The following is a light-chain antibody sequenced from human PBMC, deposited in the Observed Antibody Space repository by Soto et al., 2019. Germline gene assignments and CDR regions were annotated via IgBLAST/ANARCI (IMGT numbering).Light chain of an antibody. CDR3: QQYNNWPFT. Sequence: EIVMTQSPATLSVSPGERPTLSCRASQRVSSNLAGYQQKPGQAPRLLIYGASTRATGIPARFSGSGSGTEFTLTISSLQSEDFAVYYCQQYNNWPFTFGPGTKVDIK. CDR1: QRVSSN. V-gene: IGKV3-15*01. J-gene: IGKJ3*01. CDR2: GAS.